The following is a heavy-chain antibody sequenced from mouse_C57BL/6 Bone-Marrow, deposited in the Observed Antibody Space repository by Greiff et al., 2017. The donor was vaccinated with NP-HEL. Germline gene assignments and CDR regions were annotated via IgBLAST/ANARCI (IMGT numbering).Heavy chain of an antibody. V-gene: IGHV2-2*01. J-gene: IGHJ4*01. Sequence: VKLMESGPGLVQPSQSLSITCTVSGFSLTSYGVHWVRQSPGKGLEWLGVIWSGGSTDYNAAFISRLSISKDNSKSQVFFKMNSLQADDTAIYYCARNCYYDYDDYAMDYWGQGTSVTVSS. D-gene: IGHD2-4*01. CDR1: GFSLTSYG. CDR2: IWSGGST. CDR3: ARNCYYDYDDYAMDY.